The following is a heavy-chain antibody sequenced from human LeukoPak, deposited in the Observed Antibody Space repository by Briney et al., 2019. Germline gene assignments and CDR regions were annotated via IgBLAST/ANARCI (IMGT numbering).Heavy chain of an antibody. CDR2: ISSSSSYI. V-gene: IGHV3-21*01. CDR1: GFTFSTYS. D-gene: IGHD6-19*01. J-gene: IGHJ4*02. CDR3: ARDGEVSYSSGWSYFDY. Sequence: PGGSLRLSCAASGFTFSTYSMDWVRQAPGQGLEWVSSISSSSSYIYYADSVKGRFTISRDNAKNSLYLQMNSLRAEDTAVYYCARDGEVSYSSGWSYFDYWGQGTLVTVSS.